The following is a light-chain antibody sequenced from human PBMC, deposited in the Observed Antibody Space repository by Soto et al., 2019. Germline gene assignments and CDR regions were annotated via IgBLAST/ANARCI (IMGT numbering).Light chain of an antibody. V-gene: IGKV3-20*01. J-gene: IGKJ5*01. CDR1: QSVSSTY. CDR2: GAS. Sequence: IVLTQSPGTLSSSPGERATLSCRASQSVSSTYLAWYQQKPGQAPRLLIYGASSRATGIPDRFSGSGSGTDFTLTISRLEPEDFAVYYCQLGSSSQITIGQGTRLEIK. CDR3: QLGSSSQIT.